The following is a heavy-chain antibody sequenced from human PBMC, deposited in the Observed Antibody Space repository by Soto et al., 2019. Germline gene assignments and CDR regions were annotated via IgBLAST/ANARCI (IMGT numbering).Heavy chain of an antibody. J-gene: IGHJ4*02. CDR2: IFSNDEK. D-gene: IGHD6-13*01. V-gene: IGHV2-26*01. CDR3: ARQQQRSFDY. Sequence: DLEWLAHIFSNDEKSYSTSLKSRLTISKDTSKSQVVLTMTNMDPVDTATYYCARQQQRSFDYWGQGTLVTVSS.